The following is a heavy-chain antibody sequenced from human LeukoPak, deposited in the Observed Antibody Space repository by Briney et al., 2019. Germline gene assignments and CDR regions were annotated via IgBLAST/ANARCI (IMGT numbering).Heavy chain of an antibody. CDR1: GFTFSNAW. J-gene: IGHJ4*02. D-gene: IGHD6-19*01. V-gene: IGHV3-15*01. CDR3: TRYSSGWY. Sequence: GGSLRLSCAASGFTFSNAWMSWVRQAPGKGLEWVGRIKSKTGGGTTDYAAPVKGRFTISRDDSKNTLYLQMNSLESEDTAVYYCTRYSSGWYWGQGTLVTVSS. CDR2: IKSKTGGGTT.